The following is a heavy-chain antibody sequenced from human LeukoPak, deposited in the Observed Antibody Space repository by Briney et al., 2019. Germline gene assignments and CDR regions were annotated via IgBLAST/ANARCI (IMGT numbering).Heavy chain of an antibody. D-gene: IGHD3-16*01. CDR2: IYCSGST. CDR3: VLGELRGPFDY. Sequence: SETLSLTCTVSGGSISSYYWSWIRQPPGKGLEWIGYIYCSGSTNYNPSLKSRVTISVDTSKNQFSLKLSSVTAADTAVYYCVLGELRGPFDYWGQGTLVTVSS. CDR1: GGSISSYY. V-gene: IGHV4-4*08. J-gene: IGHJ4*02.